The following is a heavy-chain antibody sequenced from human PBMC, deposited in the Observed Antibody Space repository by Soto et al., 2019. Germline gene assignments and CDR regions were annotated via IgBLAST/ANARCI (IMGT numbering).Heavy chain of an antibody. V-gene: IGHV1-18*01. CDR3: ARDNPTPITMVRGVIKNFDY. J-gene: IGHJ4*02. Sequence: GASVKVSCKASGYTFTSYGISWVRQAPGQGLEWMGWISAYNGNTNYAQKLQGRVTMTTDTSTSTAYMELRSLRSDDTAVYYCARDNPTPITMVRGVIKNFDYWGQGTLVTVSS. CDR2: ISAYNGNT. D-gene: IGHD3-10*01. CDR1: GYTFTSYG.